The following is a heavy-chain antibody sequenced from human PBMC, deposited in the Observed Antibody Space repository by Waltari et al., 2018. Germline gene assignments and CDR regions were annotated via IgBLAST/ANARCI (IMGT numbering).Heavy chain of an antibody. Sequence: VQLVQSGAEVKTPGSSVKVSCAASGFTFSSYSMNWVRQAPGKGLEWVSYISSSSSTIYYADSVKGRFTISRDNAKNSLYLQMNSLRAEDTAVYYCATIYQEDVWGQGTTVTVSS. V-gene: IGHV3-48*01. CDR1: GFTFSSYS. CDR3: ATIYQEDV. CDR2: ISSSSSTI. J-gene: IGHJ6*02. D-gene: IGHD2-2*01.